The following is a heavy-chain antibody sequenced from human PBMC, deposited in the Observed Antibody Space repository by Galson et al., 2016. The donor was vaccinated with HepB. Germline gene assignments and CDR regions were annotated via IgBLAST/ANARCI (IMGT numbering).Heavy chain of an antibody. CDR3: ASARGSGLFHYYGMDV. D-gene: IGHD6-19*01. V-gene: IGHV3-48*02. Sequence: SLRLSCAASGFSFSSYSMNWVRQAPGKGLEWVSYITSSSSTIYYADSVKGRFTITRDNAKNSLFLQMNSLGDEDTAVYYCASARGSGLFHYYGMDVWGRGTTVTVSS. J-gene: IGHJ6*02. CDR2: ITSSSSTI. CDR1: GFSFSSYS.